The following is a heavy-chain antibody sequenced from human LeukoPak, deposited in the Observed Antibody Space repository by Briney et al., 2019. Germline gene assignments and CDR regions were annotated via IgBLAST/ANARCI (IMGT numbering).Heavy chain of an antibody. V-gene: IGHV4-61*08. CDR3: ARGGGKGQYDYVWGSYRHYYFEY. CDR2: IYYSGST. CDR1: GVSISSSDYY. D-gene: IGHD3-16*02. J-gene: IGHJ4*02. Sequence: SETLSLTCTVSGVSISSSDYYWSWIRQPPGKGLEWIGYIYYSGSTSYNPSLKSRVTISVDTSKNQFSLKLSSVTAADTAVYYCARGGGKGQYDYVWGSYRHYYFEYWGQGTLVTVSS.